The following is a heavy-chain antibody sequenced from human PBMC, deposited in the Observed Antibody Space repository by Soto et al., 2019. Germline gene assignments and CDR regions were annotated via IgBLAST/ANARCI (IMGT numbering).Heavy chain of an antibody. D-gene: IGHD3-16*01. Sequence: QITLKESGPTLVKPTQTLTLTCAFSGFSLRTSGVGVGWIRQPPGKALEWLALIYWDGYKNYSPSLKSKLTLTEDTSKNPVVPTMTHKGPVDQATYSCAHKGGGDRILDYWGQGTLVTVSS. CDR1: GFSLRTSGVG. V-gene: IGHV2-5*02. CDR2: IYWDGYK. J-gene: IGHJ4*02. CDR3: AHKGGGDRILDY.